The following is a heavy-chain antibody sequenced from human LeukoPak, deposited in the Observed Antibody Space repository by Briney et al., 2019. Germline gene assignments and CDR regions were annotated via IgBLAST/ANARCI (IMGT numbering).Heavy chain of an antibody. CDR1: GGSFSGYY. Sequence: SETLSLTCGVYGGSFSGYYWKWIRQPPGKGLEWIGEINHSGSTNYNPSLKSRVTISVDTSKNQFSLKLSSVTAADTAVYYCARIVNDFWSGWLHYGMDVWGQGTTVTVSS. D-gene: IGHD3-3*01. CDR2: INHSGST. CDR3: ARIVNDFWSGWLHYGMDV. V-gene: IGHV4-34*01. J-gene: IGHJ6*02.